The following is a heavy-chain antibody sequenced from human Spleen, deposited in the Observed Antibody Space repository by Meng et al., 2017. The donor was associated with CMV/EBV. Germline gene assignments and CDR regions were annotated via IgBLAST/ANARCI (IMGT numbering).Heavy chain of an antibody. V-gene: IGHV4-30-4*01. CDR2: IHHSGSA. D-gene: IGHD2-21*01. CDR3: ASFDHIPRRNYFDY. CDR1: GVSMSSGNSY. Sequence: QELGPGLVGPSRPLPLTCTVAGVSMSSGNSYWSGIRQPPGKGLEWIGYIHHSGSAYYNPSLKSRVSISVDTSKNQFSLNLNSMTAADTAVYYCASFDHIPRRNYFDYWGQGTLVTVSS. J-gene: IGHJ4*02.